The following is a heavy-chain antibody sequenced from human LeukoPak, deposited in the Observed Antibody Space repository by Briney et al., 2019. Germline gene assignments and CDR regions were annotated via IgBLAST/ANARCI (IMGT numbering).Heavy chain of an antibody. Sequence: GASVKVSCKAPGGTFSSYAISWVRQAPGQGLEWMGGIIPIFGTANYAQKFQGRVTITADKSTSTAYMELSSLRSEDTAVYYCARDRIVVVPAARSNNWFDPWGQGTLVTVSS. CDR3: ARDRIVVVPAARSNNWFDP. CDR1: GGTFSSYA. V-gene: IGHV1-69*06. D-gene: IGHD2-2*01. J-gene: IGHJ5*02. CDR2: IIPIFGTA.